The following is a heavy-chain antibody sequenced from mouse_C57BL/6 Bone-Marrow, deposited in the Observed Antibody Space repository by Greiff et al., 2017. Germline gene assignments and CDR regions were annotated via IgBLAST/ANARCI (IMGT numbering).Heavy chain of an antibody. J-gene: IGHJ3*01. CDR2: ISDGGSYT. D-gene: IGHD1-1*01. CDR3: ARVLRSPVAY. CDR1: GFTFSSYA. Sequence: EVKLMESGGGLVKPGGSLKLSCAASGFTFSSYAMSWVRQTPEKRLEWVATISDGGSYTYYPDNVKGRFTISRDNAKNNLYLQMSHLKSEDTAMYYCARVLRSPVAYWGQGTLVTVSA. V-gene: IGHV5-4*03.